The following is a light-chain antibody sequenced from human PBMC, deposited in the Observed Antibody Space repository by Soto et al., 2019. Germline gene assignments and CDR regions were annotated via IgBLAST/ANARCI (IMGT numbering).Light chain of an antibody. Sequence: DIQMTHSPSSLSASVGDRVTVTCRASQGIRNDLGWYQQKPGKAPKLLIYDASSLESGVPSRFSGSGSGTEFTLTISSLQPDDFATYYCQQYNSYSRTFGQGTKVDI. J-gene: IGKJ1*01. V-gene: IGKV1-17*01. CDR3: QQYNSYSRT. CDR1: QGIRND. CDR2: DAS.